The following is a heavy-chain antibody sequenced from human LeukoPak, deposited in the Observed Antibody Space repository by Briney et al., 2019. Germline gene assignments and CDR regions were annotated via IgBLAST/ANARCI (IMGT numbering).Heavy chain of an antibody. CDR2: IIPIFGTA. Sequence: ASVKVSCKASGGTFSSYAISWVRQAPGQGLEWMGGIIPIFGTANYAQKFQGRVTMTRDTSTSTVYMELSSLRSEDTAVYYCARPLDGDYVIAYWGQGTLVTVSS. J-gene: IGHJ4*02. V-gene: IGHV1-69*05. D-gene: IGHD4-17*01. CDR1: GGTFSSYA. CDR3: ARPLDGDYVIAY.